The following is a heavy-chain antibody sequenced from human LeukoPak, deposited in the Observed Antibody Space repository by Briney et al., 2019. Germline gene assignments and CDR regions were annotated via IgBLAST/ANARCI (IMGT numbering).Heavy chain of an antibody. V-gene: IGHV3-33*01. CDR2: IWYDGSNK. CDR1: GFTFSSYG. Sequence: GVSLRLSCAASGFTFSSYGMHWVRQAPGKGLEWVAVIWYDGSNKYYADSVKGRFTISRDNSKNTLYLQMNSLRAEDTAVYYCARQVAARRGERKNWFDPWGQGTLVTVSS. D-gene: IGHD6-6*01. CDR3: ARQVAARRGERKNWFDP. J-gene: IGHJ5*02.